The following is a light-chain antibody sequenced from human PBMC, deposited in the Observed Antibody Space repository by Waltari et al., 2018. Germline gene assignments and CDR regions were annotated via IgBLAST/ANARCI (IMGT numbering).Light chain of an antibody. CDR1: RSKHGGGYD. J-gene: IGLJ2*01. CDR3: QSYDRSLSGSV. Sequence: QSVLTQPPAVSGAAGQRVTISCTGSRSKHGGGYDVHWYQQLPGTAPKLLIYDNNNRPSGVPDRFSGSKSGTSASLAITGLQAEDEADYYCQSYDRSLSGSVFGGGTKLTVL. V-gene: IGLV1-40*01. CDR2: DNN.